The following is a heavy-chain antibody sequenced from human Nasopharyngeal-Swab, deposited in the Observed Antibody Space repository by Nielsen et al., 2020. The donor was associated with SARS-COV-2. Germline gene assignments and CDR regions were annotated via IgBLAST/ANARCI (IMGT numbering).Heavy chain of an antibody. CDR3: ARGRYCTSVNCYAKINDY. J-gene: IGHJ4*02. CDR2: ISPYNGNT. V-gene: IGHV1-18*01. Sequence: ASVKVSCKASGYTFASYGINRVRQAPGQGLEWMGWISPYNGNTNYAERFQGRVTMTTDTSTNTAYMELRSLRSADTAVYYCARGRYCTSVNCYAKINDYWGQGTLVTVSS. D-gene: IGHD2-2*01. CDR1: GYTFASYG.